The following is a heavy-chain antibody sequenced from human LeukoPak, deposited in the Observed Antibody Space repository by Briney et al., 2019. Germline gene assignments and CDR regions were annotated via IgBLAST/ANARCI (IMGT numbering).Heavy chain of an antibody. V-gene: IGHV1-69*13. J-gene: IGHJ4*02. Sequence: GASVKVSCKASGGTFSSYAISWVRQAPGQGLKWMGGIIPIFGTANYAQKFQGRVTITADESTSTAYMELSSLRSEDTAVYYCARGERYCSGGSCYSELDYWGQGTLVTVSS. CDR2: IIPIFGTA. D-gene: IGHD2-15*01. CDR1: GGTFSSYA. CDR3: ARGERYCSGGSCYSELDY.